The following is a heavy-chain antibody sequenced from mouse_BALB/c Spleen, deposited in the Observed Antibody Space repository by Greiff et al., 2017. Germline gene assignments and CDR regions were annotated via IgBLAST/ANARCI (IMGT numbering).Heavy chain of an antibody. J-gene: IGHJ2*01. D-gene: IGHD1-2*01. CDR1: GFSLTSYG. V-gene: IGHV2-2*02. CDR3: ARIRHYYGYYFDY. Sequence: VKLMESGPGLVQPSQSLSITCTVSGFSLTSYGVHWVRQSPGKGLEWLGVIWSGGSTDYNAAFISRLSISKDNSKSQVFFKMNSLQANDTAIYYCARIRHYYGYYFDYWGQGTTLTVSS. CDR2: IWSGGST.